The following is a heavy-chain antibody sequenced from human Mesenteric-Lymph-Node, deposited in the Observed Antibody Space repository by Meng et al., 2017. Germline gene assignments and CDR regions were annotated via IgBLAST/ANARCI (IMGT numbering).Heavy chain of an antibody. V-gene: IGHV3-30*04. D-gene: IGHD3-10*01. Sequence: GESLKISCAASGFTFSSYAMHWVRQAPGKGLEWVAVISYDGSNKYYADSVKGRFTISRDNSKNTLYLQMNSLRAEDTAVYYCARDWTEYYYGSGSYCNCSWVFDYWGQGTLVTVSS. CDR1: GFTFSSYA. CDR3: ARDWTEYYYGSGSYCNCSWVFDY. J-gene: IGHJ4*02. CDR2: ISYDGSNK.